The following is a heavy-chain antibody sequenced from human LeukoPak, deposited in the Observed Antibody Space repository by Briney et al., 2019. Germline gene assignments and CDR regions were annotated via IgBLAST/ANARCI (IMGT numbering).Heavy chain of an antibody. V-gene: IGHV3-73*01. Sequence: GGSLRLSCAASGFTFSGSHMHWVRQASGKGLEWVGHIRSKADNYATAYGASVTGRFTISRGDSKNMAYLQMDSLKTEDTAIYYCSRQVDSVHDYWGRGILVTVSS. CDR3: SRQVDSVHDY. J-gene: IGHJ4*02. CDR1: GFTFSGSH. D-gene: IGHD5-12*01. CDR2: IRSKADNYAT.